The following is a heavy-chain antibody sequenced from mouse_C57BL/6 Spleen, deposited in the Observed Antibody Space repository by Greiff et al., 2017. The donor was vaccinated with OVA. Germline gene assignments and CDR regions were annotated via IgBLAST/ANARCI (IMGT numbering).Heavy chain of an antibody. V-gene: IGHV7-3*01. CDR1: GFTFTDYY. CDR2: IRNKANGYTT. J-gene: IGHJ1*03. D-gene: IGHD1-3*01. Sequence: EVQVVESGGGLVQPGGSLSLSCAASGFTFTDYYMSWVRQPPGKALEWLGFIRNKANGYTTEYSASVKGRFTISRDNSQSILYLQMNALRAEDSATYYCARYRVNSWYFDVWGTGTTVTVSS. CDR3: ARYRVNSWYFDV.